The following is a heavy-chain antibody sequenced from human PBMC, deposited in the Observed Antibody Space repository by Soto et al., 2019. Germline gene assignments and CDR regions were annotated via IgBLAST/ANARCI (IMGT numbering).Heavy chain of an antibody. D-gene: IGHD6-13*01. CDR3: ASGGIAAAGAFYYYYYYGMDV. J-gene: IGHJ6*02. CDR2: INPSGGST. V-gene: IGHV1-46*01. Sequence: VKVSCKASGYTFTSYYMHWVRQAPGQGLEWMGIINPSGGSTSYAQKFQGRVTMTRDTSTSTVYMELSSLRSEDTAVYYCASGGIAAAGAFYYYYYYGMDVWGQGTTVTVSS. CDR1: GYTFTSYY.